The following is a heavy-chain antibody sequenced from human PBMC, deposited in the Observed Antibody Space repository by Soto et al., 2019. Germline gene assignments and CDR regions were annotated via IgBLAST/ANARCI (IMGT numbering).Heavy chain of an antibody. CDR3: ARIPNVLRLGELPTRDL. V-gene: IGHV3-30*03. J-gene: IGHJ5*02. D-gene: IGHD3-16*01. CDR1: GFTFNRYG. Sequence: GGSLRLSCAASGFTFNRYGMHWVRQAPGKGLEWVAFISYDGGSEDYADSVKGRFTISRDDSKNTVYLQMNSLRVEDMAVYYCARIPNVLRLGELPTRDLWGQGTLVTVSS. CDR2: ISYDGGSE.